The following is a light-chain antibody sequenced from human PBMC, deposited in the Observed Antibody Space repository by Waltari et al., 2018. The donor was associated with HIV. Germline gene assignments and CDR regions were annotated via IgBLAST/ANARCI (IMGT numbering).Light chain of an antibody. CDR3: SSYAGINPVI. CDR2: EVT. CDR1: SSTVVRYTY. Sequence: QSALTQPPSASGPLGQSVTISCPGSSSTVVRYTYVSWDQHHPAKAPKLLIFEVTKRPSGVPDRCSGSKSGNTASLTVSGLQAEDEAEYSCSSYAGINPVIFGGGTTLTVL. J-gene: IGLJ2*01. V-gene: IGLV2-8*01.